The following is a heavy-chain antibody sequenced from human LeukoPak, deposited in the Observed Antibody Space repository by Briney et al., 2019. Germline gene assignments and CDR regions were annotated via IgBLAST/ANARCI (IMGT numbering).Heavy chain of an antibody. D-gene: IGHD6-19*01. CDR1: GYSISSCHY. J-gene: IGHJ3*02. V-gene: IGHV4-38-2*01. Sequence: PSETLSLTCAVSGYSISSCHYWGWFRQPPGKVLEWRASIYHDGNTYYNPSLRSRVTISLDTTNNQFSLQLTSVTAADTALYYCARATLAGYTRGWSLGASDIWGQGTKVTVSP. CDR3: ARATLAGYTRGWSLGASDI. CDR2: IYHDGNT.